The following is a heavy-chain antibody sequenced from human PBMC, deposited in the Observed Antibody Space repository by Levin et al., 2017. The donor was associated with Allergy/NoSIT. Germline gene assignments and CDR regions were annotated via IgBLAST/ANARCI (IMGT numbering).Heavy chain of an antibody. CDR1: GFTFSNAW. CDR2: IKSKTDGGTT. D-gene: IGHD2-2*01. J-gene: IGHJ4*02. CDR3: TTPNCSSTSCYGDGFDY. V-gene: IGHV3-15*01. Sequence: AGGSLRLSCAASGFTFSNAWMSWVRQAPGKGLEWVGRIKSKTDGGTTDYAAPVKGRFTISRDDSKNTLYLQMNSLKTEDTAVYYCTTPNCSSTSCYGDGFDYWGQGTLVTVSS.